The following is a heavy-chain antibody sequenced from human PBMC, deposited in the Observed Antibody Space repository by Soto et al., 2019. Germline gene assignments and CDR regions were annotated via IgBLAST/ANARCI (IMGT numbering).Heavy chain of an antibody. CDR2: FDPEDGET. J-gene: IGHJ5*02. Sequence: ASVKVSCKVSGYALTELSMHWVRQDPGKGLEWMGGFDPEDGETIYAQKFQGRVTMTEDTSTDTAYMELSSLRSEDTAVYYCATDSLASSWPKTWFHPWGQGTLVTVSS. D-gene: IGHD6-13*01. CDR3: ATDSLASSWPKTWFHP. V-gene: IGHV1-24*01. CDR1: GYALTELS.